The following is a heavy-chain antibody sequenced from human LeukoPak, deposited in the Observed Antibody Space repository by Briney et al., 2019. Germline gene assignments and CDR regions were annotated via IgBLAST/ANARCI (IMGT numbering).Heavy chain of an antibody. Sequence: SETLSLTCTVSGGSISSYYWNWIRQPPGKGLEWIGYISYSGYTYYNPSLKSRVTISLDTSKNQFSLKLSSVTAADTAVYYCARDDYYDSVGYYSGFDYWGQGTLVSLSS. J-gene: IGHJ4*02. V-gene: IGHV4-59*01. CDR2: ISYSGYT. CDR1: GGSISSYY. CDR3: ARDDYYDSVGYYSGFDY. D-gene: IGHD3-22*01.